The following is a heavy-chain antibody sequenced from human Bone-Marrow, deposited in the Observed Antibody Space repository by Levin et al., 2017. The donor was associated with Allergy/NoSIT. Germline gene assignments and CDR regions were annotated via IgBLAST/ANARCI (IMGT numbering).Heavy chain of an antibody. V-gene: IGHV3-48*03. CDR2: ISSSGDTT. CDR3: AREGMYGDFGD. Sequence: QPGGSLRLSCAASGFIFNTYEMNWVRQAPGKGLEWVSYISSSGDTTFYADSVKGRFTISRDNANNSLYLQMSSLSAEDTAIYYCAREGMYGDFGDWGQGTLVTVSS. D-gene: IGHD4-17*01. J-gene: IGHJ4*02. CDR1: GFIFNTYE.